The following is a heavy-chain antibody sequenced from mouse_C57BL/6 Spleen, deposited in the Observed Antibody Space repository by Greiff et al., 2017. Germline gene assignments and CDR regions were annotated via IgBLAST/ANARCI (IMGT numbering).Heavy chain of an antibody. CDR1: GFTFSNYW. J-gene: IGHJ2*01. D-gene: IGHD4-1*01. V-gene: IGHV6-3*01. Sequence: EVKLMESGGGLVQPGGSMKLSCVASGFTFSNYWMNWVRQSPEKGLEWVAQIRLKSDNYATHYAESVKGRFTISRDDSKSSVYLQMNNLRAEDTGIYYCTYWDVGDFDYWGQGTTLTVSS. CDR2: IRLKSDNYAT. CDR3: TYWDVGDFDY.